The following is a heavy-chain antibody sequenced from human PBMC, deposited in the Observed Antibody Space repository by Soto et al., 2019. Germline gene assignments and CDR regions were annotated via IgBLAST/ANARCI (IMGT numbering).Heavy chain of an antibody. Sequence: PSETLSLTCAVYGGSFSGYYWSWIRQPPGKGLEWIGEINHSGSTNYNPSLKSRVTISVDTSKNQFSLKLSSVTAADTAVYYCARVVSSSWYGGLGYWGQGTLVTVSS. V-gene: IGHV4-34*01. CDR3: ARVVSSSWYGGLGY. CDR2: INHSGST. CDR1: GGSFSGYY. D-gene: IGHD6-13*01. J-gene: IGHJ4*02.